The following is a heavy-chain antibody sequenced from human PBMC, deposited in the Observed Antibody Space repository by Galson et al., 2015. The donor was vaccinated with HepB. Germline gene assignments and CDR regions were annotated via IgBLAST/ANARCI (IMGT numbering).Heavy chain of an antibody. CDR1: GYSFTSYY. V-gene: IGHV1-46*01. D-gene: IGHD6-19*01. CDR2: ITPSGGST. Sequence: SVKVSCKASGYSFTSYYMHWVRQAPGQGLEWMGIITPSGGSTSYAQKFEGRVTMTRDTSTSTVYMELSGLRSEDTAVYYCARGSGWVNFDYWGQGTLVTVSS. CDR3: ARGSGWVNFDY. J-gene: IGHJ4*02.